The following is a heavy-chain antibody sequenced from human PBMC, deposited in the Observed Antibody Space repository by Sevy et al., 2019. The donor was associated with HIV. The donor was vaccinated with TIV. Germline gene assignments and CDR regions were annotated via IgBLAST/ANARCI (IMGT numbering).Heavy chain of an antibody. CDR3: ARASSPYCGGDCLYAFNI. V-gene: IGHV3-48*02. CDR1: GFTFSSFS. CDR2: ISSSGSSI. D-gene: IGHD2-21*02. J-gene: IGHJ3*02. Sequence: GGCLRLSCAASGFTFSSFSMNWVRQAPGKTLEWISYISSSGSSIYYADSVKGRFSISRDNAKRSLYLQMNSLRDEDTAVHYCARASSPYCGGDCLYAFNIWGQGTMVTVSS.